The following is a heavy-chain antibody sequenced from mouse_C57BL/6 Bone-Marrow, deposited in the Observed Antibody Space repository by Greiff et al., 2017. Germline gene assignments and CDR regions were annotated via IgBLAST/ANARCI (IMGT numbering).Heavy chain of an antibody. D-gene: IGHD2-10*01. J-gene: IGHJ2*01. V-gene: IGHV5-17*01. CDR1: GFTFSDYG. Sequence: VQLKESGGGLVKPGGSLKLSCAASGFTFSDYGMHWVRQAPEKGLEWVAYISSGSSTIYYADTVKGRFTISRDNAKNTLFLQMTSLRSEDTAMYYCATYYFYYWGQGTTRTVSS. CDR3: ATYYFYY. CDR2: ISSGSSTI.